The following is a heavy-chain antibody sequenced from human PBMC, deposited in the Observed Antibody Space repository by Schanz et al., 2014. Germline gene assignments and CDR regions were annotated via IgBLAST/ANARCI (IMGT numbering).Heavy chain of an antibody. CDR2: IHSTGGTT. Sequence: QVQLVQSGAEVKKPGASVKVSCKASGYTLTAYYMHWVRQAPGQGLEWMGIIHSTGGTTSHAQKFQGRVTFTADKSTSTAFLEVNSLRSEDTAVYYCARTGYDPSLTHWGQGTLVTVSS. CDR1: GYTLTAYY. V-gene: IGHV1-46*03. CDR3: ARTGYDPSLTH. D-gene: IGHD5-12*01. J-gene: IGHJ4*02.